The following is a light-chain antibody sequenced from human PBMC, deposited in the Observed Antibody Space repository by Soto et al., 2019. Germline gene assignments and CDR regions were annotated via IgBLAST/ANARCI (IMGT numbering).Light chain of an antibody. CDR3: QQYGSSPWT. CDR1: QSVSSSY. V-gene: IGKV3-20*01. CDR2: GAS. J-gene: IGKJ1*01. Sequence: EMVLTQSPGTLSLSPGERATLSCRASQSVSSSYLAWYQQKPGQAPRLLIYGASSRATGIPDRFSGSGSGTDFTLTISRLEPEDFAVYYCQQYGSSPWTFGQWTKVEI.